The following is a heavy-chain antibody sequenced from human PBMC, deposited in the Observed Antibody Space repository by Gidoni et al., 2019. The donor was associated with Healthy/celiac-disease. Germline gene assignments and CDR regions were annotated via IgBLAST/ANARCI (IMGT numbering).Heavy chain of an antibody. Sequence: QVHLQQWGAGLLKPSETLSPTCPVYGGSFNGYYWSWIRQPPGKGLEWIGEINHSRNTNYNPSLKSGVTISVDTSKNQFSLKLRFVTAADTAVYYCAKGRETQWLGQGGITFDYWGQGTLVTVSS. CDR2: INHSRNT. CDR3: AKGRETQWLGQGGITFDY. J-gene: IGHJ4*02. V-gene: IGHV4-34*01. CDR1: GGSFNGYY. D-gene: IGHD6-19*01.